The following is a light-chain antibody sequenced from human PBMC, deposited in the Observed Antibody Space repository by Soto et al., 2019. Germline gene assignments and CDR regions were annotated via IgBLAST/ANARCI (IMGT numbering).Light chain of an antibody. J-gene: IGKJ2*01. CDR3: QQSHGIPYT. Sequence: DIQMTQSPSSLSAAVGDRVTITCRASQTISTYLNWYQQKPGKAPKLLIYAASSLQSGVPSRFTGIGSGTQFTLTISSLQPEDFATYYCQQSHGIPYTFGQGTKLEIK. CDR1: QTISTY. V-gene: IGKV1-39*01. CDR2: AAS.